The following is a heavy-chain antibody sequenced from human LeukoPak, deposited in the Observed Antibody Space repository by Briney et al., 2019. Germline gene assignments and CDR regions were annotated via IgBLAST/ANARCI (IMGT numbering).Heavy chain of an antibody. CDR1: GFTFSAYT. Sequence: GGSLRLSCAASGFTFSAYTMGWVRQAPGKGLEWVSAVRGSGTVTLHADSVKGRFTISRDNSKNTLYLHMSSLRDEDTAIYYCSKLIVVDTYYFDSWGQGALVTVSS. CDR3: SKLIVVDTYYFDS. V-gene: IGHV3-23*01. J-gene: IGHJ4*02. D-gene: IGHD2-15*01. CDR2: VRGSGTVT.